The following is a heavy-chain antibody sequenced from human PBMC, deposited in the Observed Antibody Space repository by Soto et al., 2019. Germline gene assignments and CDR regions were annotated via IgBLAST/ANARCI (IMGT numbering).Heavy chain of an antibody. CDR3: XXXXXLEXGDY. D-gene: IGHD3-3*01. CDR2: ISGYNGNT. Sequence: QVQLVQSGAEVKKPGASVKVSCKASGYTFTSYGISWVRQAPGQGLEWMGWISGYNGNTNYAQKLQGRVTMTTDTXXXXXXXXXXXXXXXXXXXXXXXXXXXLEXGDYWGQGTLVTVSS. V-gene: IGHV1-18*01. J-gene: IGHJ4*02. CDR1: GYTFTSYG.